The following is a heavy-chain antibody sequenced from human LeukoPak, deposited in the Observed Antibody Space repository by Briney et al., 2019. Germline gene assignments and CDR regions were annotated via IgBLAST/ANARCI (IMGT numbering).Heavy chain of an antibody. Sequence: ASVKVSCKASGYTFTSYGISWVRQAPGQGLEWMGWVSAYNGNTNYAQKLQGRVTMTTDTSTSTAYMELRSLRSDDTAVYYCARHDYVWGSYRYSYFDYWGQGTLVTVSS. CDR1: GYTFTSYG. CDR2: VSAYNGNT. J-gene: IGHJ4*02. D-gene: IGHD3-16*02. CDR3: ARHDYVWGSYRYSYFDY. V-gene: IGHV1-18*01.